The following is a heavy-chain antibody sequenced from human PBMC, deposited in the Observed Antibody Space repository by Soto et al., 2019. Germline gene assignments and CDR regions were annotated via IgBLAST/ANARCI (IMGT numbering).Heavy chain of an antibody. J-gene: IGHJ6*02. CDR2: IIPILGIA. CDR3: ARLVVTATYGMDV. Sequence: QVQLVQSGAEVKKPGSSVKVSCKASGGTFSSYTISWVRQAPGQGLEWMGRIIPILGIANYAQKFQGRVTITADKSTSTAYMELSSLRSADTAVYYCARLVVTATYGMDVWGQGTTVTVSS. V-gene: IGHV1-69*02. D-gene: IGHD2-21*02. CDR1: GGTFSSYT.